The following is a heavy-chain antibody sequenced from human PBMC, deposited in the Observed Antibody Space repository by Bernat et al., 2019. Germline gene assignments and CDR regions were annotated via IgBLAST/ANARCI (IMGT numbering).Heavy chain of an antibody. V-gene: IGHV3-23*04. D-gene: IGHD6-6*01. J-gene: IGHJ2*01. CDR1: GFSFSSYA. Sequence: EVQLVESGGVLVQPGASLRLSCAASGFSFSSYAMTWVRQAPGGGLGLEWVSGIIGSGGITYYADSVKGRFTISRDNSENTLYLHMSGLRAEDTAVYYCAKLQGQCRDSSCPRYWHFDLWGRGTLVTVSS. CDR3: AKLQGQCRDSSCPRYWHFDL. CDR2: IIGSGGIT.